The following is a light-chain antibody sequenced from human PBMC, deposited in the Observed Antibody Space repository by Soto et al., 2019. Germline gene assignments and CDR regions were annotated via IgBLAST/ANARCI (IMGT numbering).Light chain of an antibody. Sequence: QSALTQPASLSGSPGQSVTISCTGTSSHLENYNLVSWYQHHPGKAPKLIIYDVNKRPSGISDRFAGSKSANTASLTISGLQTDEEADYYCCSYAGISPCVFGGGTKLTVL. CDR3: CSYAGISPCV. CDR1: SSHLENYNL. J-gene: IGLJ3*02. CDR2: DVN. V-gene: IGLV2-23*02.